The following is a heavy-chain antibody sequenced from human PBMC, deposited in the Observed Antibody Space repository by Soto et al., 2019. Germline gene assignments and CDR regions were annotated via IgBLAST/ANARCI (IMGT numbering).Heavy chain of an antibody. CDR1: GGSISSGDYY. D-gene: IGHD3-10*01. CDR3: ARDSPRFGERKDAFDI. CDR2: IYYSGST. V-gene: IGHV4-30-4*01. J-gene: IGHJ3*02. Sequence: QVQLQESGPGLVKPSQTLSLTCTVSGGSISSGDYYWSWIRQPPGKGLEWIGYIYYSGSTYYNPSLKSRVTISVDTSKNQFSLKLSSVTAADTAVYYCARDSPRFGERKDAFDIWGQGTMVTVSS.